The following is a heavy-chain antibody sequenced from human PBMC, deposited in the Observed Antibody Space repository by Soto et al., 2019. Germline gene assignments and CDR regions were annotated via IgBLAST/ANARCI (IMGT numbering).Heavy chain of an antibody. Sequence: SETLSLNCTVSGGSISSYYWSWIRQPTGKGLERIGYIYYSGSTNYNPSLKSRVTISVYTSKNQFSLKLSSVTAADTAVYYCARDNGRENYYDSSGYWYYFDYWGQGTLVTVS. D-gene: IGHD3-22*01. V-gene: IGHV4-59*01. CDR2: IYYSGST. CDR3: ARDNGRENYYDSSGYWYYFDY. J-gene: IGHJ4*02. CDR1: GGSISSYY.